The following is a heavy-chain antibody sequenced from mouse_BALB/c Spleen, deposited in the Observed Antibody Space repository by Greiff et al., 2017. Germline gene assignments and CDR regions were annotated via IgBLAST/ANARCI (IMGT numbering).Heavy chain of an antibody. CDR2: ISYDGSN. Sequence: EVKLQESGPGLVKPSQSLSLTCSVTGYSITSGYYWNWIRQFPGNKLEWMGYISYDGSNNYNPSLKNRISITRDTSKNQFFLKLNSVTTEDTATYYCAREGLRQNFDVWGAGTTVTVSS. J-gene: IGHJ1*01. D-gene: IGHD2-2*01. V-gene: IGHV3-6*02. CDR1: GYSITSGYY. CDR3: AREGLRQNFDV.